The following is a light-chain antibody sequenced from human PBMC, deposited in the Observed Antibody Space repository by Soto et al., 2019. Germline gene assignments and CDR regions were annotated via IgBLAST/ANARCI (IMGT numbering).Light chain of an antibody. Sequence: DIVMTQSPDALAVSLGERATINCKSSQSVLYSSNNKNYLAWYQQKPGQPPNLLIYWASTRESGVPDRFSGSGSGTDLTLTISSLQAEEVAVYYCQQYYSTPRTFGQGTKVEIK. CDR2: WAS. CDR3: QQYYSTPRT. J-gene: IGKJ1*01. V-gene: IGKV4-1*01. CDR1: QSVLYSSNNKNY.